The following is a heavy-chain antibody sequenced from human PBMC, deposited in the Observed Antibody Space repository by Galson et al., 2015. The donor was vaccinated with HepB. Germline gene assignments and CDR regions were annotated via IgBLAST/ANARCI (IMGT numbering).Heavy chain of an antibody. J-gene: IGHJ4*02. CDR1: GYSFTSYW. D-gene: IGHD2-2*01. V-gene: IGHV5-10-1*01. Sequence: QSGAEVKKPGESLRISCKGSGYSFTSYWITWVRQMPGNGLEWMGRLDPRDSYTKYSPSFQGHVTISGDKSRSTAHLQWNRLRASDTAMYYCARRYIGPADRRRAGDHWGLGTLVTVSS. CDR2: LDPRDSYT. CDR3: ARRYIGPADRRRAGDH.